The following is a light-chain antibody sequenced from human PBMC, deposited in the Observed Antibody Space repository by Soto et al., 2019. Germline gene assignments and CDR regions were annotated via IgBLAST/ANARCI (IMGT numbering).Light chain of an antibody. CDR2: GAS. V-gene: IGKV3-20*01. Sequence: EIVLTQSPGTLSFSPRERATLSCRASQSVSSSYLAWYQQKPGQAPRLLIYGASSRATGIPDRFSGSGSGTDFTLTISRLEPEDFAVYYCQQYGSSPRTFGPGTKVDIK. CDR3: QQYGSSPRT. J-gene: IGKJ3*01. CDR1: QSVSSSY.